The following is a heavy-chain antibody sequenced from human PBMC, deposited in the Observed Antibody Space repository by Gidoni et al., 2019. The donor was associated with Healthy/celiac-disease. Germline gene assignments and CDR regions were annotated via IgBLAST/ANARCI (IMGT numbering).Heavy chain of an antibody. CDR3: AKSSGGGYGVLYYFDY. Sequence: EVQLLESGGGLVQPGGYLGLSCASSGSPFSSYAKNWVRQAPGKGLEWVSSISGSGDRTYYADSVKGRFTISRDNSKNTLYLQMNSLRAEDTALYYCAKSSGGGYGVLYYFDYWGQGTLVTVSS. CDR2: ISGSGDRT. D-gene: IGHD4-17*01. CDR1: GSPFSSYA. J-gene: IGHJ4*02. V-gene: IGHV3-23*01.